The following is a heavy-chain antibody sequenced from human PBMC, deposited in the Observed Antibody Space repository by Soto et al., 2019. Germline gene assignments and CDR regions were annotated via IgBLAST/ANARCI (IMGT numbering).Heavy chain of an antibody. D-gene: IGHD6-19*01. CDR2: INSDGSST. V-gene: IGHV3-74*01. CDR1: GVTFTGYW. Sequence: GGSLRLSCAASGVTFTGYWMHWVRQAPGKGLVWVSRINSDGSSTDYADSVKGRFTISRDNAKNTVHLQMNSLRVEDTAVYYCAKDLLSYAGWLVPRPGSWFDPWGQGTLVTVSS. CDR3: AKDLLSYAGWLVPRPGSWFDP. J-gene: IGHJ5*02.